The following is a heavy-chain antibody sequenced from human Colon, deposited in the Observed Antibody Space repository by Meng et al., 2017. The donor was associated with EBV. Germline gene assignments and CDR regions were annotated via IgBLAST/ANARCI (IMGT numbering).Heavy chain of an antibody. J-gene: IGHJ4*02. CDR3: AKRDLVQTVFNRYFDY. V-gene: IGHV3-23*04. CDR1: GFTFSTYP. CDR2: ISPSGGSA. Sequence: EVQLVESGXGWVGPGGARRLSCSASGFTFSTYPMSWVRQAPGKGLEWVSSISPSGGSAYYIDSVKGRFTISRDNSKNTLYLQMNSLRAEDTAVYYCAKRDLVQTVFNRYFDYWGQGTLVTVSS. D-gene: IGHD3-10*01.